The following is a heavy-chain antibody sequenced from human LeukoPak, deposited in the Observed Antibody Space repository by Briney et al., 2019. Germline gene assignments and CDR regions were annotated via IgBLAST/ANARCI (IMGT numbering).Heavy chain of an antibody. V-gene: IGHV4-39*01. CDR1: GGSISSSSYY. D-gene: IGHD3-22*01. J-gene: IGHJ4*02. CDR3: ATAPGDYYDSSGYYYDFLGMDY. CDR2: IYYSGST. Sequence: SETLSLTCTVSGGSISSSSYYWGWIRQPPGKGLEWIGSIYYSGSTYYNPSLKSRVTISADTSKNQFSLKLSSVTAADTAVYYCATAPGDYYDSSGYYYDFLGMDYWGQGTLVTVSS.